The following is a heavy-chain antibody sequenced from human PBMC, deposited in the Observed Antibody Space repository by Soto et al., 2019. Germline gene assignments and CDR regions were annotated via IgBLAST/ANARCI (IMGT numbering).Heavy chain of an antibody. V-gene: IGHV4-34*01. J-gene: IGHJ3*02. D-gene: IGHD6-6*01. CDR2: INHSGST. CDR1: GGSFSCYY. CDR3: ARVGIAARPDAFDI. Sequence: SETLSLTCAVYGGSFSCYYWSWIRQPPGKGLEWIGEINHSGSTNYNPSLKSRVTISVDTSKNQFSLKLSSVTAADTAVYYCARVGIAARPDAFDIWGQGTMVTVS.